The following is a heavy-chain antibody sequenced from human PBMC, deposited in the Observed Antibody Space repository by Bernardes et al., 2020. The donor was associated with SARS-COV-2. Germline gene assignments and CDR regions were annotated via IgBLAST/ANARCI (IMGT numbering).Heavy chain of an antibody. V-gene: IGHV3-23*01. CDR3: AKGSGRLESYFDY. Sequence: GRSLRLSCAASGFTFRSYAMTWVRQAPGKVLEWVSYTSGRGATTYYVDFVKGRFTISRDNSKNTLHLEMNSLRDEDTDVYYCAKGSGRLESYFDYWGQGTLVTVSS. CDR1: GFTFRSYA. D-gene: IGHD2-15*01. CDR2: TSGRGATT. J-gene: IGHJ4*02.